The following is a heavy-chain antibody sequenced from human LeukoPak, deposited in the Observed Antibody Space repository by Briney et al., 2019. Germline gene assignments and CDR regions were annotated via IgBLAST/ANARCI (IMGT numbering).Heavy chain of an antibody. V-gene: IGHV3-66*01. D-gene: IGHD3-3*01. CDR2: IYSSGST. J-gene: IGHJ1*01. CDR1: GFTVSSNY. CDR3: ARDDIGSGYYRRYFQN. Sequence: GGSPRLSCAASGFTVSSNYMSWVRQAPGKGLEWVSVIYSSGSTYYADSVKGRFTISRDNSKNTLYLQMNSLRAEDTAVYYCARDDIGSGYYRRYFQNWGQGTLVTVSS.